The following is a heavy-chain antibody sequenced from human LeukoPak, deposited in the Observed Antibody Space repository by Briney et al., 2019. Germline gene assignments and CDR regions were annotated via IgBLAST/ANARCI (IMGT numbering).Heavy chain of an antibody. V-gene: IGHV3-21*01. J-gene: IGHJ6*03. CDR3: ARDFLSPMSYMDV. CDR1: EFTFSSYT. CDR2: ITSSSSYI. D-gene: IGHD3-10*02. Sequence: PGGSLRLSCAASEFTFSSYTMNWVRQAPGKGLEWVSSITSSSSYIYYVDSVKGRFTISRDNAKNSLYLQMNSLRAEDTAVYYCARDFLSPMSYMDVWGKGTTVTVSS.